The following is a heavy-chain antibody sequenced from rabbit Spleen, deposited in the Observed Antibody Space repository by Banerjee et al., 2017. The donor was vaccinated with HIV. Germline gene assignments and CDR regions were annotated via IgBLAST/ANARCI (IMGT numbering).Heavy chain of an antibody. CDR2: IDPVFGIT. CDR1: VFFLSTDY. D-gene: IGHD2-1*01. V-gene: IGHV1S7*01. Sequence: LEASGGGLDPPACSLILSCKSAVFFLSTDYMNWVRQAPGKGLEWIGYIDPVFGITSDANWVNGRSTISRENAQNTVFLQMTKLTAADAAAYFCVRDQAGDADYGPYYLNLWGQGTLVTVS. CDR3: VRDQAGDADYGPYYLNL. J-gene: IGHJ4*01.